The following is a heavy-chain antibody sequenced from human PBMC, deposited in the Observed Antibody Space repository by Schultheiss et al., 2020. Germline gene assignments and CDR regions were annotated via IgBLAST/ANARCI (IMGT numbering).Heavy chain of an antibody. V-gene: IGHV4-34*01. CDR2: MNRGGRT. CDR3: ARGNIVVSPAALFRRMGETRLDP. CDR1: GGSFSGYY. Sequence: SETLSLTCANYGGSFSGYYWIWIRQPPGKGLEWIGEMNRGGRTNYNPSLTGRVTISLDASKNQFSLKLYTVTAADTAVYYCARGNIVVSPAALFRRMGETRLDPWGQGTLVTVSS. D-gene: IGHD2-2*01. J-gene: IGHJ5*02.